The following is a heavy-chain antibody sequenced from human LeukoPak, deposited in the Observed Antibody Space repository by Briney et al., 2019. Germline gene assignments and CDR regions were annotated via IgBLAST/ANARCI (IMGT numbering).Heavy chain of an antibody. D-gene: IGHD3-22*01. CDR2: IYHSGST. CDR1: GFTFSSYAM. J-gene: IGHJ4*02. Sequence: GSLRLSCAASGFTFSSYAMSWVRQPPGKGLEWIGEIYHSGSTNYNPSLKSRVTISVDKSKNQFSLKLSSVTAADTAVYYCARISSGYYNIWGQGTLVTVSS. V-gene: IGHV4-4*02. CDR3: ARISSGYYNI.